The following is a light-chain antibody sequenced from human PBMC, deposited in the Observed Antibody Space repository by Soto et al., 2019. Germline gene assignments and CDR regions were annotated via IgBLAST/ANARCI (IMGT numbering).Light chain of an antibody. CDR2: GAS. Sequence: EIVLTQSPGTLSLSPGERATLSCRASQSVSSNYLAWYQQKHGQAPRLLIYGASSRATGIPDRFSGSGSGTDFILTISRLEPEDFAVDYCQQYASTPSGTFGQGTKVEIK. J-gene: IGKJ1*01. CDR1: QSVSSNY. CDR3: QQYASTPSGT. V-gene: IGKV3-20*01.